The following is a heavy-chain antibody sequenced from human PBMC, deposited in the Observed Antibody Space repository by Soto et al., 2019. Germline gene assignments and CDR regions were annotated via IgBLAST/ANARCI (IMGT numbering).Heavy chain of an antibody. CDR3: ARRWGGVFEI. J-gene: IGHJ3*02. CDR1: GGSISSYY. V-gene: IGHV4-59*08. CDR2: IYYSGST. D-gene: IGHD1-26*01. Sequence: QVQLQESGPGLVKPSATLSLTCTVSGGSISSYYWSWIRQPPGKELEWIGSIYYSGSTNYNPSLTSRVTLSVDTSTDQFSLKLSSLTAADTAVYYCARRWGGVFEIWGQATMVTVSS.